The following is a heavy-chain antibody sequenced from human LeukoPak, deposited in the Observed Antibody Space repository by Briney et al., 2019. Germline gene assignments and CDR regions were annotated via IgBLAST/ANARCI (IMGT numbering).Heavy chain of an antibody. Sequence: PSETLSLTCTVSGGSISSYYWSWIRQPPGKGREWIGYIYYSGSTNYNPSLKSRVPISVVTSKNQFSLKLGSVTAADTAVYYCASHRRSSTLISMIVVDDDAFDIWGQGTMVTVSS. D-gene: IGHD3-22*01. CDR2: IYYSGST. CDR1: GGSISSYY. J-gene: IGHJ3*02. V-gene: IGHV4-59*12. CDR3: ASHRRSSTLISMIVVDDDAFDI.